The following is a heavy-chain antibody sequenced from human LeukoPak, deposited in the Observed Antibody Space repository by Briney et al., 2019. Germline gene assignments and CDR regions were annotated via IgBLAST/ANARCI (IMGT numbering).Heavy chain of an antibody. CDR2: IYSGGST. J-gene: IGHJ3*02. Sequence: GGPLRLSCAASGFTVSSNYMSWVRQAPGKGLEWVSVIYSGGSTYYADSVKGRFTISRDNAKNSLYLQMNSLRAEDTAVYYCARDNLLGPTEYAFDIWGQGTMVTVSS. CDR3: ARDNLLGPTEYAFDI. V-gene: IGHV3-53*01. CDR1: GFTVSSNY. D-gene: IGHD1-1*01.